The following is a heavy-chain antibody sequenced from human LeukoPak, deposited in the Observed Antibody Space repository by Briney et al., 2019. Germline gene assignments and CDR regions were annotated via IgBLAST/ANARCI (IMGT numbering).Heavy chain of an antibody. D-gene: IGHD1-26*01. V-gene: IGHV3-15*01. CDR3: ARVLRTENTGSYGFVDY. CDR2: IKSKTDGGTT. CDR1: GFTFSNAW. J-gene: IGHJ4*02. Sequence: GGSLRLSCAASGFTFSNAWMSWVRQAPGKGLEWVGRIKSKTDGGTTDYAAPVKGRFTISRDDSKNTLYLQMNSLRAEDTAVYYCARVLRTENTGSYGFVDYWGQGTLVTVSS.